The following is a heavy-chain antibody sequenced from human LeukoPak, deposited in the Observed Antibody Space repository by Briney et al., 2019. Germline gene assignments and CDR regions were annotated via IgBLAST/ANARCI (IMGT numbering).Heavy chain of an antibody. CDR2: INPNSGDT. V-gene: IGHV1-2*02. CDR1: GYTLTELS. Sequence: ASVKVSCKVSGYTLTELSIHWVRQAPGQGLEWMGWINPNSGDTNYAQKFQGRVTMTRDTSISTVYMELRRLRYDDTAAYYCARGPLEYCSGGTCYSGRNWFDPWGQGTLVTVSS. D-gene: IGHD2-15*01. CDR3: ARGPLEYCSGGTCYSGRNWFDP. J-gene: IGHJ5*02.